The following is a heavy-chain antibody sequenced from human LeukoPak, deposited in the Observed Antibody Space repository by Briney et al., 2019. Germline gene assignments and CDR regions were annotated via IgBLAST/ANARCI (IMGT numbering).Heavy chain of an antibody. J-gene: IGHJ2*01. CDR2: IGPDGSQK. D-gene: IGHD2-2*01. Sequence: GGSLRLSCAASGFTFTWHGFHWVRQPPGKGLEWVAVIGPDGSQKYYAASVKGRFAISRDNSRNTLYLQMDSLRSEDTAVYYCIVVLVPAAFLLFDVWGRGTLVTVSS. CDR3: IVVLVPAAFLLFDV. CDR1: GFTFTWHG. V-gene: IGHV3-33*01.